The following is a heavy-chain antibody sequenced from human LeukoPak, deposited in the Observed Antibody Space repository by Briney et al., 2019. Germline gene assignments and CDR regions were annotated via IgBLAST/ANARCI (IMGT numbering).Heavy chain of an antibody. D-gene: IGHD3-22*01. Sequence: GGSLRLSCAASGFTFSSYGMHWVRQAPGKGLEWVAVTSYDGSNKYYADSVKGRFTISRDNSKNTLYLQMNSLRAEDTAVYYCAKDCDHYYDSSGYYPIDYWGQGTLVTVSS. CDR2: TSYDGSNK. J-gene: IGHJ4*02. CDR1: GFTFSSYG. CDR3: AKDCDHYYDSSGYYPIDY. V-gene: IGHV3-30*18.